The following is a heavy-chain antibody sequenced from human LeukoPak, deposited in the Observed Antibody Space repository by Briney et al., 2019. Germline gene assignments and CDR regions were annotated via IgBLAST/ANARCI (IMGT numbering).Heavy chain of an antibody. V-gene: IGHV1-46*01. D-gene: IGHD3-10*01. CDR1: GYIFTRYF. J-gene: IGHJ4*02. CDR3: AESRGVIFYFDY. CDR2: INPSGGST. Sequence: ASVKVSCKASGYIFTRYFMHWVRQAPGQGLEWMGIINPSGGSTSYAQKFQGRVTMTRDTSTSIVYMELSSLRSGDTAVYYCAESRGVIFYFDYWGQGTLVTVSS.